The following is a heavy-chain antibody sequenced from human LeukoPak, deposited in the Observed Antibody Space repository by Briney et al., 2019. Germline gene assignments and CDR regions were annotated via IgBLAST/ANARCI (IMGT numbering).Heavy chain of an antibody. D-gene: IGHD6-13*01. J-gene: IGHJ4*02. CDR1: GFTLSSNY. CDR3: ARGLGSSSWYEY. CDR2: IYSGGST. Sequence: PGGSLRLSCAASGFTLSSNYMSWVRQAPGKGLEWVSVIYSGGSTYYADSVKGRFTISRDNSKNTLCLQMNSLRAEDTAVYYCARGLGSSSWYEYWGQGTLVTVSS. V-gene: IGHV3-53*01.